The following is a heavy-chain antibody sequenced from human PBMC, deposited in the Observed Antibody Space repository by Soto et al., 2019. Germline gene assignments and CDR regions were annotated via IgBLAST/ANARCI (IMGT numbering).Heavy chain of an antibody. J-gene: IGHJ3*02. CDR1: GYTFTGYY. CDR2: INPNSGGT. Sequence: QVQLVQSGAEVKKPGASVKVSCKASGYTFTGYYMHWVRQAPGQGLEWMGWINPNSGGTNYAQKLQGWVTMTSDTSISTAYMELSRLRSDDTAVYYCATQLVHDAFDIWGQGTMVTVSS. CDR3: ATQLVHDAFDI. V-gene: IGHV1-2*04. D-gene: IGHD1-1*01.